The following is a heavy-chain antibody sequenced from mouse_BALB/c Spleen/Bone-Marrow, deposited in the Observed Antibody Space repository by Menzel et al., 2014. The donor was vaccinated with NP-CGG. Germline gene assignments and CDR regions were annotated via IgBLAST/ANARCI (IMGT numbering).Heavy chain of an antibody. V-gene: IGHV1-4*01. Sequence: QVQLQQSGAELARPGASVKMSCQASGYTITRYTMHWEKQRPGQGLEWIGYINPSSAYTNYNQKFKDKATLTADKSSSTACMQLSSLTSEDSAVYYCTIRYYAMDYWGQGPSVTVSS. D-gene: IGHD1-1*01. CDR2: INPSSAYT. CDR1: GYTITRYT. CDR3: TIRYYAMDY. J-gene: IGHJ4*01.